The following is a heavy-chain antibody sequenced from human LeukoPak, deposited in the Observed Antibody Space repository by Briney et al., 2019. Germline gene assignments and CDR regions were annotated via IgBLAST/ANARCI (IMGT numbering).Heavy chain of an antibody. CDR1: GGSISSYY. Sequence: SETLSLTCTVSGGSISSYYWSWNRQPPGKGLEWIGYIYYSGSTNYNPSLKSRVTISVDTSKNQFSLKLSSVTAADTAVYYCARSGYSYGADAFDIWGQGTMVTVSS. CDR2: IYYSGST. D-gene: IGHD5-18*01. CDR3: ARSGYSYGADAFDI. V-gene: IGHV4-59*01. J-gene: IGHJ3*02.